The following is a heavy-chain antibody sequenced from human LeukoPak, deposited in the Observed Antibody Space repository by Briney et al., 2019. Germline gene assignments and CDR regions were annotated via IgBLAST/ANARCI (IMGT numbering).Heavy chain of an antibody. CDR1: GFTFSDYG. Sequence: GGSLRLSCAASGFTFSDYGIHWVRQAPRKGLEWVAFIRYDGSNKHYADSVKGRFTISRDNSKNTLYLQMNSLRAEDTAVYYCAKDRSIYYYDSSGFQGYLDFWGQGTLVTVSS. CDR3: AKDRSIYYYDSSGFQGYLDF. V-gene: IGHV3-30*02. D-gene: IGHD3-22*01. CDR2: IRYDGSNK. J-gene: IGHJ4*02.